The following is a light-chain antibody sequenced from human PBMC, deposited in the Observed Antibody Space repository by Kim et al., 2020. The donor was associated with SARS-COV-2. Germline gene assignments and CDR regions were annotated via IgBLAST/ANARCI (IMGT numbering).Light chain of an antibody. Sequence: QSRPTPCTGTSSDIGAYKYVSWYQQHPGKAPKLMIYEVNRRPSGVPDRFSGSKSGNTASLTVSGLQAEDEADYYCTSYAGSNNLDVFGTGTKVTVL. CDR3: TSYAGSNNLDV. CDR2: EVN. V-gene: IGLV2-8*01. CDR1: SSDIGAYKY. J-gene: IGLJ1*01.